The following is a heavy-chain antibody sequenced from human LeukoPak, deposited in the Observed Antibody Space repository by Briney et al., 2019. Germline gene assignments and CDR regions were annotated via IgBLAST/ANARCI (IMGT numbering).Heavy chain of an antibody. CDR2: IYHGGST. D-gene: IGHD3-10*01. CDR3: ARGEEYGSGTVHFDY. Sequence: SGTLSLTCAVSGASISRSIWWSWVRQPPRKGLEWIGEIYHGGSTNYNPSLRSRVTISVDTSKNQFSLNLSSVTAADTAVYYCARGEEYGSGTVHFDYWGQGTLVTVSS. CDR1: GASISRSIW. J-gene: IGHJ4*02. V-gene: IGHV4-4*02.